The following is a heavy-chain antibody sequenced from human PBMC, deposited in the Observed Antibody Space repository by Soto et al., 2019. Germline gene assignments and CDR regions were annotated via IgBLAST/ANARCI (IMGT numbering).Heavy chain of an antibody. Sequence: SETLSLTCPVSGCTISSSIYYWGWIRQPPGKGLEWIGSIYYSGSTYYNPSLKSRVTISVDTSKNQFSLKLSSVTAADTAVYYCARRKGRDCTNGVCSPYYYYYMDVWGKGTTVTVSS. CDR2: IYYSGST. V-gene: IGHV4-39*01. J-gene: IGHJ6*03. CDR3: ARRKGRDCTNGVCSPYYYYYMDV. CDR1: GCTISSSIYY. D-gene: IGHD2-8*01.